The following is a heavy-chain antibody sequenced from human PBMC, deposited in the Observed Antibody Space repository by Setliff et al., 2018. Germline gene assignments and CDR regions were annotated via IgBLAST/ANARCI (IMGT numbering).Heavy chain of an antibody. D-gene: IGHD6-13*01. V-gene: IGHV4-61*09. CDR2: ILSSGGT. J-gene: IGHJ5*02. Sequence: SETLSLTCTVSGASISSGSNYWSWIRQPAGKGVEWIGHILSSGGTNYNPSLKNRVSISLDTSKNQFSLNLNSVTAADTAVYFCARDTPHDPVSSNWYRNWFDPWGQGILVTVSS. CDR1: GASISSGSNY. CDR3: ARDTPHDPVSSNWYRNWFDP.